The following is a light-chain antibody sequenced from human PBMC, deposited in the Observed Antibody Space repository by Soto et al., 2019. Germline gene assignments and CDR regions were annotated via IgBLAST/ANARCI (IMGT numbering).Light chain of an antibody. CDR2: GAS. Sequence: DIVLTQSPGTLSLSPGERANLSCRASQSVSNSSLAWYQQKPGQAPRLLIYGASSRATGIPDRFSGSGSGTDFTLTISRLEPEDFAVYYCQQYDSSPLTFGGGTKVEIK. V-gene: IGKV3-20*01. CDR1: QSVSNSS. J-gene: IGKJ4*01. CDR3: QQYDSSPLT.